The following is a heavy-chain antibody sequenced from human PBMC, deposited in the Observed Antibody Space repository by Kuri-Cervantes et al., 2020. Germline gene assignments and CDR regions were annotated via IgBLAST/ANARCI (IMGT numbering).Heavy chain of an antibody. J-gene: IGHJ5*02. D-gene: IGHD3-22*01. CDR2: MNPNSGNT. CDR3: ARDPSSGYYL. CDR1: GYTFTYRY. V-gene: IGHV1-8*02. Sequence: ASVKVSCKASGYTFTYRYLHWVRQAPGQGLEWMGWMNPNSGNTGYAQKFQGRVTMTRNTSISIAYMELSSLRSEDTAVYYCARDPSSGYYLWGQGTLVTVSS.